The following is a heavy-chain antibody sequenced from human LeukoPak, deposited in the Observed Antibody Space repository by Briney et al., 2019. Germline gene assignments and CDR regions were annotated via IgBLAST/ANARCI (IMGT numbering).Heavy chain of an antibody. CDR3: ARVIAYYMDV. V-gene: IGHV3-48*01. CDR1: GFTFSSYS. D-gene: IGHD6-13*01. Sequence: GGSLRLSCAASGFTFSSYSMNWVRQAPGKGLEWVSYISSSSSTIYYADSVKGRFTISRDNAKNSLYLQMNSLRAEDTAVYYCARVIAYYMDVWGKGTTVTVSS. CDR2: ISSSSSTI. J-gene: IGHJ6*03.